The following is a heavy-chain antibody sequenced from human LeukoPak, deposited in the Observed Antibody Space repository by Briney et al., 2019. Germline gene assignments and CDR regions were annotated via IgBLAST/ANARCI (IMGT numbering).Heavy chain of an antibody. V-gene: IGHV1-8*03. CDR3: ARVSGQQLYFY. CDR2: MNPNSGNT. Sequence: ASVKVSCKASGYTFTSYDINWVRQATGQGLEWMGWMNPNSGNTGYAQEFQGRVTITRNTSISTAYMELSSVTAADTAVYYCARVSGQQLYFYWGQGTLVTVSS. CDR1: GYTFTSYD. J-gene: IGHJ4*02. D-gene: IGHD6-13*01.